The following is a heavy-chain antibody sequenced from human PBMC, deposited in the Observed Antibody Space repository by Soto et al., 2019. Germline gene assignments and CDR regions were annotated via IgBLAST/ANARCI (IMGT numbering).Heavy chain of an antibody. CDR1: GFAFSNFG. D-gene: IGHD3-3*01. CDR3: AKFLGTVTALVDDY. Sequence: QVQLVESGGGVVQPGRSLRLSCAASGFAFSNFGMHWVRQAPGKGLAWVAAVSYDGNIKYYADSVKGRFTISRDNSKNTLFLQMNSLRPEDTAVYYCAKFLGTVTALVDDYWGQGTLVTVSS. V-gene: IGHV3-30*18. J-gene: IGHJ4*02. CDR2: VSYDGNIK.